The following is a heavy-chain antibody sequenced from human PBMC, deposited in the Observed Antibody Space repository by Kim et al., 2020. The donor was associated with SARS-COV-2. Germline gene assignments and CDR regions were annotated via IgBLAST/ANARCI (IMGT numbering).Heavy chain of an antibody. CDR1: GYTFTSYY. J-gene: IGHJ6*02. V-gene: IGHV1-46*01. CDR3: ARVRVDYDILTGYRSVYYYGMDV. CDR2: INPSGGST. Sequence: ASVKVSCKASGYTFTSYYMHWVRQAPGQGLEWMGIINPSGGSTSYAQKFQGRVTMTRDTSTSTVYMELSSLRSEDTAVYYCARVRVDYDILTGYRSVYYYGMDVWGQGTTVTVSS. D-gene: IGHD3-9*01.